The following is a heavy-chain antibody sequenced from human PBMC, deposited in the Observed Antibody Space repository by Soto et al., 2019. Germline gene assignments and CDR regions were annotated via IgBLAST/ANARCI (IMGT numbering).Heavy chain of an antibody. D-gene: IGHD3-22*01. CDR2: ISYDGSNK. CDR3: AKVRGHSSGSYWYFDL. CDR1: GFTFSSYG. Sequence: QVQLVESGGGVVQPGRSLRLSCAASGFTFSSYGMHWVRQAPGKGLEWVAVISYDGSNKYYADSVKGRFTISRDNSKNXLYLQMNSLRAEDTAVYYCAKVRGHSSGSYWYFDLWGRGTLVTVSS. V-gene: IGHV3-30*18. J-gene: IGHJ2*01.